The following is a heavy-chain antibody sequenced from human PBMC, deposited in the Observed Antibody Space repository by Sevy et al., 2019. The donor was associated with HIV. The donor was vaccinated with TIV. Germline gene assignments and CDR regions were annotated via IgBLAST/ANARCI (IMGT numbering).Heavy chain of an antibody. D-gene: IGHD3-10*01. Sequence: GGSLRLSCAASGFTFSSYDMSWVRQAPGKGLEWVSVISGSGGSTYYADSVKGRFTISRDNSKNTLYLQMNSLRAEDTAVYYCAKDGNTMVRGVINDAFDIWGQGTMVTVSS. V-gene: IGHV3-23*01. J-gene: IGHJ3*02. CDR1: GFTFSSYD. CDR2: ISGSGGST. CDR3: AKDGNTMVRGVINDAFDI.